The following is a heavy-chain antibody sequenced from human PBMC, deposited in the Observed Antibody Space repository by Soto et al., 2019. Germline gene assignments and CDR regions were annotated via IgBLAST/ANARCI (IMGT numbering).Heavy chain of an antibody. Sequence: GGSLRLSCAASGFTFSNYGMNWIRQAPGKGLEWVSYISRSGSTIKYADSVKGRFTISRDNAKNSLYLQMSTLRVEDTAVYYCAREISPPRYNIYNYGMDVWGQGTTVTVSS. CDR1: GFTFSNYG. V-gene: IGHV3-11*01. CDR3: AREISPPRYNIYNYGMDV. J-gene: IGHJ6*02. CDR2: ISRSGSTI. D-gene: IGHD3-10*01.